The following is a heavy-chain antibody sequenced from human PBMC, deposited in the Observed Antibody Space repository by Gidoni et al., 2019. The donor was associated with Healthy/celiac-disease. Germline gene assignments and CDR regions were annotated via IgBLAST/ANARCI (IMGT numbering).Heavy chain of an antibody. J-gene: IGHJ6*03. CDR1: GFTFSSYS. Sequence: EVQLVESGGGLVKPGGSLRLSCAASGFTFSSYSMTWVRQAPGKGLDGVSSISSSSSYIYYADSVKGRFTISRDNAKNSLYLQMNSLRAEETAVYYCASFLAVAGTVFRDYYYMDVWGKGTTVTVSS. V-gene: IGHV3-21*01. CDR2: ISSSSSYI. CDR3: ASFLAVAGTVFRDYYYMDV. D-gene: IGHD6-19*01.